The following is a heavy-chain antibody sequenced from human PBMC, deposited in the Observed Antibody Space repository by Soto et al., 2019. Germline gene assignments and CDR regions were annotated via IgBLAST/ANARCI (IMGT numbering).Heavy chain of an antibody. CDR2: INSDGSSP. CDR1: GFTFSSYW. Sequence: GGSLRLSCAASGFTFSSYWMHWVRQAPGKGLVWVSRINSDGSSPSNADSVKGRFTISRDNARHTLYLQMNSLRAEDTAVYYCARGEGLYCSSTSCYEQNYYYYYMDVWGKGTTVTVSS. V-gene: IGHV3-74*01. D-gene: IGHD2-2*01. CDR3: ARGEGLYCSSTSCYEQNYYYYYMDV. J-gene: IGHJ6*03.